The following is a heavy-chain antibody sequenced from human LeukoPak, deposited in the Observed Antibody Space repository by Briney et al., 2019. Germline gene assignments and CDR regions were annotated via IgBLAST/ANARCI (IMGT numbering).Heavy chain of an antibody. CDR1: GLCFTNAW. CDR3: ARDHDILTDPGYYFHY. J-gene: IGHJ4*02. D-gene: IGHD3-9*01. CDR2: ITCGGSNI. Sequence: GGALRLSCVASGLCFTNAWMSWVRQAPGKGLEWVSSITCGGSNIYYTDSVKGRFTISRDNAKNTLYLQMNSLRAEDTAVYYCARDHDILTDPGYYFHYWGKGTLV. V-gene: IGHV3-21*01.